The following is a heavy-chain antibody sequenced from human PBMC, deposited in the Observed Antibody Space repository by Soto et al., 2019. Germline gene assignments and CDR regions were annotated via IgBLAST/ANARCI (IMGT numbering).Heavy chain of an antibody. CDR2: INHSGST. CDR3: ARGLVVVPAGYYYYYYMDV. CDR1: GGSFSGYY. D-gene: IGHD2-2*01. Sequence: QVQLQQWGAGLLKPSETLSLTCAVYGGSFSGYYWSWIRQPPGKGLEWIGEINHSGSTNYNPSLKSRVTISVDTSKNQFSLKLSSVTAADTAVYYCARGLVVVPAGYYYYYYMDVWGKGTTVTVSS. J-gene: IGHJ6*03. V-gene: IGHV4-34*01.